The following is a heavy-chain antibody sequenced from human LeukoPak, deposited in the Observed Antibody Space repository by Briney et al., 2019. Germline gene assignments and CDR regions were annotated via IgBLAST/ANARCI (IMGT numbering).Heavy chain of an antibody. CDR2: ISGSGGST. Sequence: PGGTLTLSCAASGFTFSSYGMSWVRQAPGEGLEWVSAISGSGGSTYYADSVKGRFTISRDNSKNTLYLQMNSLRAEDTAVNYCANVLSGESPADLWGRGTLVTVSS. CDR1: GFTFSSYG. CDR3: ANVLSGESPADL. V-gene: IGHV3-23*01. J-gene: IGHJ2*01. D-gene: IGHD3-10*01.